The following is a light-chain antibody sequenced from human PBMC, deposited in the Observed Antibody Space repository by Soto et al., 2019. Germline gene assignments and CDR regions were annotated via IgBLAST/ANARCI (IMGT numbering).Light chain of an antibody. Sequence: DIQMTQSPSTLSASVGDRVTITCRASQSISSWLAWYQQKPGKAPKLLIYKASSLESGVPSRFSGSGSGTEFTLTSSSLQPDDFVTYYCQQYNSSPWTFGQGTKVEIK. V-gene: IGKV1-5*03. CDR2: KAS. CDR3: QQYNSSPWT. J-gene: IGKJ1*01. CDR1: QSISSW.